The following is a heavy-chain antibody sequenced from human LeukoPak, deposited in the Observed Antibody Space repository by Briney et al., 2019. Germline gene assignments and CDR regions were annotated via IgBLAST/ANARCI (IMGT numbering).Heavy chain of an antibody. Sequence: SETLSLTCTVSGGSISSGSYYWSWIRQPAGKGLEWIGRIYTSGSTNYNPSLKSRVTISVDTSKNQFSLKLSSVTAADTAVYYCARDSVVPLGWFDLWGQGTLVTVSS. D-gene: IGHD2-15*01. CDR1: GGSISSGSYY. CDR2: IYTSGST. V-gene: IGHV4-61*02. J-gene: IGHJ5*02. CDR3: ARDSVVPLGWFDL.